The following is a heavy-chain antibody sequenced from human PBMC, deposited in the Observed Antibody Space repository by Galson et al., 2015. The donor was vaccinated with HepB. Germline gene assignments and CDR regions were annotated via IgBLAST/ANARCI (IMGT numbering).Heavy chain of an antibody. D-gene: IGHD3-22*01. CDR2: IIPIFGTA. V-gene: IGHV1-69*06. J-gene: IGHJ3*02. CDR3: ARSVRITVIVVALDAFDI. CDR1: GGTFSSYA. Sequence: SVKVSCKASGGTFSSYAISWVRQAPGQGLEWMGGIIPIFGTANYAQKFQGRVTITADKSTSTAYMELSSLRSEDTAVYYCARSVRITVIVVALDAFDIWGQGTMVTVSS.